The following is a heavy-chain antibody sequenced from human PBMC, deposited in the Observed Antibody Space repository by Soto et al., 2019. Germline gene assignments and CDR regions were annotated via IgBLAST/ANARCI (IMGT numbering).Heavy chain of an antibody. J-gene: IGHJ4*02. CDR1: GGTFSSYA. CDR2: IIPIFGTA. D-gene: IGHD3-3*01. CDR3: ASERVEIFGVVGYFDY. Sequence: QVQLVQSGAEVKKPGSSVKVSCKASGGTFSSYAISWVRQAPGQGLEWMGGIIPIFGTANYAQKFQGRVTITADESPSTAYMELSSLRSEDTAVYYCASERVEIFGVVGYFDYWGQGTLVTVAS. V-gene: IGHV1-69*01.